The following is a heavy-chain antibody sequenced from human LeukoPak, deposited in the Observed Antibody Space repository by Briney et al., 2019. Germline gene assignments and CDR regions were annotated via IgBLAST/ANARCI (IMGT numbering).Heavy chain of an antibody. CDR2: IYTSGST. V-gene: IGHV4-61*02. J-gene: IGHJ4*02. D-gene: IGHD5-12*01. CDR1: GGSISSGSYY. Sequence: SQTLSLTCTVSGGSISSGSYYWSWIRQPAGKGLEWIGRIYTSGSTNYNPSLKSRVTISVDTSKNQFSLKLSSVTAADTAVYYCARGGDIVATTPDYWGQGTLVIVSS. CDR3: ARGGDIVATTPDY.